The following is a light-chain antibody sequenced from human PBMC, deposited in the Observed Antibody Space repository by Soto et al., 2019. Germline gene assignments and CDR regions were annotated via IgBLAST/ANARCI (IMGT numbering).Light chain of an antibody. V-gene: IGKV4-1*01. CDR2: WAS. CDR3: QQYESTPPT. Sequence: DIVMTQSPDSLAVSLGERATINCKSSQSVFYSSNNKNYLAWYQQRPGQPPKLLIYWASTRGSGVPDRFSGSGSGTDFTLTITSLQAEDVAVYYCQQYESTPPTFGQGTKLVIK. J-gene: IGKJ2*01. CDR1: QSVFYSSNNKNY.